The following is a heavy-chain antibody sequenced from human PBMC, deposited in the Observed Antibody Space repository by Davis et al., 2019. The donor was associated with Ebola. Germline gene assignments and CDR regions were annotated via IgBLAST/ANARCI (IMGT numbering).Heavy chain of an antibody. D-gene: IGHD1-26*01. CDR2: ISGSGGST. CDR3: AKEKTEGATTYFDY. Sequence: GESLKISCAASGFTFSSYAMSWVRQAPGKGLEWVSAISGSGGSTYYADSVKGRFTISRDNSKNTLYLQMNSLRAEDTAVYYCAKEKTEGATTYFDYWGQGTLVTVSS. J-gene: IGHJ4*02. V-gene: IGHV3-23*01. CDR1: GFTFSSYA.